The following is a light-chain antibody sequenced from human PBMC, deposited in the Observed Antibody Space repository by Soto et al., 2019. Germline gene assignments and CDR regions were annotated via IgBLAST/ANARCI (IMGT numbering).Light chain of an antibody. Sequence: EIVMTQSPATLSVSPGERATLSCRASQSVSNNLAWYQQKPGQAPRLLIYGASTRATVIPARFSGSGSGTEFTLTVSSLQSADFVVYYCQQYITWPRTFGQGTKVEIK. CDR2: GAS. J-gene: IGKJ1*01. CDR1: QSVSNN. V-gene: IGKV3-15*01. CDR3: QQYITWPRT.